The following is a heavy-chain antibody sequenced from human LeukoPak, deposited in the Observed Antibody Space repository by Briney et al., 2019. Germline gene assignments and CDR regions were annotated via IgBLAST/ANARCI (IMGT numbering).Heavy chain of an antibody. CDR1: GGSISSGGYY. CDR2: IYYSGST. CDR3: AREKRPYDSSGYYPGDYYYYGMDV. J-gene: IGHJ6*02. Sequence: SQTLSLTCTVSGGSISSGGYYWSWIRQHPGKGLEWIGYIYYSGSTYYNPSLKSRVTISVDTSKNKFSLKLSSVTAADTAVYYCAREKRPYDSSGYYPGDYYYYGMDVWGQGTTVTVSS. V-gene: IGHV4-31*03. D-gene: IGHD3-22*01.